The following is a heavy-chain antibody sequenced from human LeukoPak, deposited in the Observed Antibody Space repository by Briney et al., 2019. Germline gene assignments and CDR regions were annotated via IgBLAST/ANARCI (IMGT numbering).Heavy chain of an antibody. V-gene: IGHV4-59*01. CDR1: GGSISSYY. Sequence: PSETLSLTCTVSGGSISSYYWSWIRHPPGKGLEWIGYIYYSGSTNYNPSLKSRVTISVDTSKNQFSLKLSSVTAADTAVYYCARNSAIVGATYDAFDIWGQGTMVTVSS. CDR2: IYYSGST. D-gene: IGHD1-26*01. CDR3: ARNSAIVGATYDAFDI. J-gene: IGHJ3*02.